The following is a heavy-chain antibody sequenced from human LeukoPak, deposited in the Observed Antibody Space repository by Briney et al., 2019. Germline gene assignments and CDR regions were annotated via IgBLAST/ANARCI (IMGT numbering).Heavy chain of an antibody. CDR2: ISGSGGGT. CDR1: GFTFSSYA. CDR3: AKDSSSWPEYFQH. D-gene: IGHD6-13*01. Sequence: GGSLRLSCAASGFTFSSYAMSWVRQVPGKGLEWVSGISGSGGGTFYADSVKGRFTISKDNSKNTLYLQMNSLRAEDTAVYYCAKDSSSWPEYFQHWGQGTLVTVSS. J-gene: IGHJ1*01. V-gene: IGHV3-23*01.